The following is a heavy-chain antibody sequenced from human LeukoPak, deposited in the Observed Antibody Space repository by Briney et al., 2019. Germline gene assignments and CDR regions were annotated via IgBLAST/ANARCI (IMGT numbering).Heavy chain of an antibody. Sequence: GGSLRLSCAASGFTFSSYSMNWVRRAPGKGLEWVSSISSSSSYIYYADSVKGRFTISRDNAKNSLYLQMNSLRAEDTAVYYCASGYLSYQLLGVKGSWFDPWGQGTLVTVSS. CDR1: GFTFSSYS. CDR2: ISSSSSYI. D-gene: IGHD2-2*01. CDR3: ASGYLSYQLLGVKGSWFDP. V-gene: IGHV3-21*01. J-gene: IGHJ5*02.